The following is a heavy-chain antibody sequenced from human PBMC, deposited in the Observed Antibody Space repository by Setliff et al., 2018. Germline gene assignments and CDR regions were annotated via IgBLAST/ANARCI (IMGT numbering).Heavy chain of an antibody. Sequence: PSETLSLTCSVYGESFSNNYWSWIRRSPGKGLEWIGESDHGGNTTIHPSLKSRLTMSVDTSKNQFSLILRSVTAADTAVYYCARGRMRGSCSGPSCTYDPFDIWGQGTPVTVSS. J-gene: IGHJ3*02. CDR3: ARGRMRGSCSGPSCTYDPFDI. CDR2: SDHGGNT. V-gene: IGHV4-34*01. CDR1: GESFSNNY. D-gene: IGHD2-2*01.